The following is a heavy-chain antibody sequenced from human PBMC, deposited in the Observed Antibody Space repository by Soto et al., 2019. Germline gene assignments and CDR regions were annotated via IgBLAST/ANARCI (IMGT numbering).Heavy chain of an antibody. D-gene: IGHD3-22*01. Sequence: SGPTLVNPTQTLTLTCTFSGFSLRTSGMRVSWIRQPPGKALEWLARIDWDDDKFYSTSLKTRPTISKDTSKNQVVLTMTNMDPVDTATYYCARIAVYDSSGYYYFDYWGQGTLVTVSS. J-gene: IGHJ4*02. V-gene: IGHV2-70*04. CDR1: GFSLRTSGMR. CDR3: ARIAVYDSSGYYYFDY. CDR2: IDWDDDK.